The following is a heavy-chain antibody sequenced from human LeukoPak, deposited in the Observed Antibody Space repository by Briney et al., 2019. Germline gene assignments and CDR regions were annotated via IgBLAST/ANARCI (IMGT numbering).Heavy chain of an antibody. D-gene: IGHD2-15*01. J-gene: IGHJ4*02. CDR1: GYTFTRYG. Sequence: ASVKVSCKASGYTFTRYGISWVRQAPGQGLEWMGWNCAYNGNTNYVQKLQGRVTMTTDTSTSTAYMELRSLRSDDTAVYYCASGPYCAGGTCYSQYFDYLGQGTLVTVSS. CDR2: NCAYNGNT. V-gene: IGHV1-18*01. CDR3: ASGPYCAGGTCYSQYFDY.